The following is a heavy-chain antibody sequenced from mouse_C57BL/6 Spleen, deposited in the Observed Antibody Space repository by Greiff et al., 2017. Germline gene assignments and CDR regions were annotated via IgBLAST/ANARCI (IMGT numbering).Heavy chain of an antibody. CDR1: GYTFTDYY. CDR3: ARDFYFDY. V-gene: IGHV1-19*01. J-gene: IGHJ2*01. CDR2: INPYNGGT. Sequence: VQLKESGPVLVKPGASVKMSCKASGYTFTDYYMNWVKQSHGKSLEWIGVINPYNGGTSYNQKFKGKATLTVDKSSSTAYMELNSLTSEDSEVYYCARDFYFDYWGQGTTLTVSS.